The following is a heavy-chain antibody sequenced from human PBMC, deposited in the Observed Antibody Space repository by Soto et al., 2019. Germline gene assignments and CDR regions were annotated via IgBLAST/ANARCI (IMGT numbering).Heavy chain of an antibody. J-gene: IGHJ6*02. V-gene: IGHV3-73*01. CDR3: ARGQGAAIGDYYYHGMDV. CDR1: GFIFSGSA. Sequence: GGSLRLSCAACGFIFSGSAIHWVRQASGKGLEWVGRIRSRANNFAASSAASVKGRFTFSRDDSKNTAYLQMNTLKPEDTAVYYCARGQGAAIGDYYYHGMDVWGQGTTVTVSS. D-gene: IGHD2-2*02. CDR2: IRSRANNFAA.